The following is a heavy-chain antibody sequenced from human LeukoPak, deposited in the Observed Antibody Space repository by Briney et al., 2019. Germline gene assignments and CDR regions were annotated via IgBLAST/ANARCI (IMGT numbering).Heavy chain of an antibody. CDR3: ARDQGESYSDY. Sequence: GGSLRLSCAASGFTFSSYAMNWVRQAPGKGLEWVSYISSSGGTTSYANSVKGRFTISRDNARDSLYLQMNSLRAEDTAVYYCARDQGESYSDYWGQGTLVTVSS. J-gene: IGHJ4*02. D-gene: IGHD1-26*01. CDR2: ISSSGGTT. CDR1: GFTFSSYA. V-gene: IGHV3-48*04.